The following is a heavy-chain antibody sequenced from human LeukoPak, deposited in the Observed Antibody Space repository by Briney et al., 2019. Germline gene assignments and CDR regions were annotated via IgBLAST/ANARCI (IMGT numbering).Heavy chain of an antibody. CDR1: GGTFNNCA. Sequence: SVKVSCKASGGTFNNCAITWVRQAPGQGLEWMGGIIPMFGTTKYAQRFQGTVTITTDESTTTAYVELSSLRSDDTAVYYCARSQSAVDWYFDLWGRGTLVTVSS. CDR3: ARSQSAVDWYFDL. CDR2: IIPMFGTT. J-gene: IGHJ2*01. V-gene: IGHV1-69*05.